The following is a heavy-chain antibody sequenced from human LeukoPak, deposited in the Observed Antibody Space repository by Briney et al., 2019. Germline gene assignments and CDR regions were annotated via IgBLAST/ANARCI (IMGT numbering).Heavy chain of an antibody. V-gene: IGHV3-7*01. D-gene: IGHD5-18*01. CDR3: ASGGQIWIS. CDR2: IKQDGSEK. CDR1: GFTFSSYW. J-gene: IGHJ5*02. Sequence: PGGSLRLSCAVSGFTFSSYWMSWVRQAPGKGLEWVANIKQDGSEKNYVDSVKGRFTISRDNAKNSLYLQMNGLRAEDTAVYYCASGGQIWISWGQGTLVTVSS.